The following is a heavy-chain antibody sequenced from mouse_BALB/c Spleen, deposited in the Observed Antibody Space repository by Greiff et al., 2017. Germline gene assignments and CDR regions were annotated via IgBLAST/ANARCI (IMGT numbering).Heavy chain of an antibody. CDR3: AREGYAGLRRPFYAMDY. CDR2: IWAGGST. V-gene: IGHV2-9*02. Sequence: QVQLKESGPGLVAPSQSLSITCTVSGFSLTSYGVHWVRQPPGKGLEWLGVIWAGGSTNYNSALMSRLSISKDNSKSQVFLKMNSLQTDDTAMYYCAREGYAGLRRPFYAMDYWGQGTSVTVSS. CDR1: GFSLTSYG. J-gene: IGHJ4*01. D-gene: IGHD2-4*01.